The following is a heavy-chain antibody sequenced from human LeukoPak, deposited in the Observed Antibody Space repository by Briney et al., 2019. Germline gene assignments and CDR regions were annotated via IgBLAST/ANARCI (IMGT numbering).Heavy chain of an antibody. Sequence: PGGSLRLSCAASGFTLSSFWMNWVRQAPGKGLEWVANINEDGIEKHYVDSVRGRFTISRDNAKNSLYLQMDSLRADDTAVYYCARGRGIALWGQGTLVTVSS. CDR2: INEDGIEK. CDR1: GFTLSSFW. V-gene: IGHV3-7*05. J-gene: IGHJ5*02. CDR3: ARGRGIAL.